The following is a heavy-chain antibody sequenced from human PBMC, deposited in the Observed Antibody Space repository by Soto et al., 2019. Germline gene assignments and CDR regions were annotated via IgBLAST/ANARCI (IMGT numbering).Heavy chain of an antibody. J-gene: IGHJ4*02. CDR2: ITDSGTT. CDR1: VFTFSINA. D-gene: IGHD3-10*01. V-gene: IGHV3-23*01. CDR3: AKPPSSGSYYKPFDY. Sequence: GGSLRISCASSVFTFSINAMTLVRQAPGKGLEWVSTITDSGTTYYTDSVKGRFTISRDNSKNTLYLQMNSLRAEDTAVYYCAKPPSSGSYYKPFDYWGQGTMVTVSS.